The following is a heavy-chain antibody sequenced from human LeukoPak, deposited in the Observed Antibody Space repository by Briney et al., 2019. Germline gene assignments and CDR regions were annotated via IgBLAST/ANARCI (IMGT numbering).Heavy chain of an antibody. D-gene: IGHD6-6*01. V-gene: IGHV1-69*13. CDR1: GGTFSSYA. CDR3: AMPHIAARPLLFDY. Sequence: SVKVSCEASGGTFSSYAISRVRQAPGQGLEWMGGIIPIFGTANYAQKFQGRVTITADESTSTAYMELSSLRSEDTAVYYCAMPHIAARPLLFDYWGQGTLVTVSS. J-gene: IGHJ4*02. CDR2: IIPIFGTA.